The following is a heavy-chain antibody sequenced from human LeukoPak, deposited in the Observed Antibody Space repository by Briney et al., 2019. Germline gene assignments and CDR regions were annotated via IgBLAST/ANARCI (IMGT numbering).Heavy chain of an antibody. J-gene: IGHJ4*02. CDR3: ARDIAPAGLFFDY. CDR2: IKYDGSEK. Sequence: GGSLRLXCAASGFTLSSYWMSWVRQAPGKGLECVANIKYDGSEKDYVDSVRGRFTISRDNAKNSLYLQMNSLRAEDTAVYYCARDIAPAGLFFDYWGQGTLVTVSS. CDR1: GFTLSSYW. V-gene: IGHV3-7*01. D-gene: IGHD6-13*01.